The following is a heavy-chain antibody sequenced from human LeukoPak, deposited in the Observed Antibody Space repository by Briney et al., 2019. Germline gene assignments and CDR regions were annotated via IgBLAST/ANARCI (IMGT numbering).Heavy chain of an antibody. V-gene: IGHV3-11*04. CDR2: ISDDSTRV. Sequence: PGGSLRLSCAATGFNFRGYYMGWIRQAPGKGLEWVSYISDDSTRVPYAGSVRGRFTISRDNSKNTLYLQMNSLRAEDTAVYYCARGLAARGWNDAFDIWGQGTMVTVSS. CDR3: ARGLAARGWNDAFDI. J-gene: IGHJ3*02. D-gene: IGHD6-6*01. CDR1: GFNFRGYY.